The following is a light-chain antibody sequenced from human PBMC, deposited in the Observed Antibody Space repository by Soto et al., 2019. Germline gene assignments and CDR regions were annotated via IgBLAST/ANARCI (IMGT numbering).Light chain of an antibody. V-gene: IGKV3-20*01. J-gene: IGKJ4*01. CDR3: QHYDSSPT. CDR2: GAS. CDR1: QIFPSSY. Sequence: EIVLTQSPGTLSLSPGERATLSCRASQIFPSSYLAWNQQTPGQAPRLLIYGASSRATGIPDRFSGSGSGTDFILTISRLEPEDFAVYYCQHYDSSPTFGGGTKVEIK.